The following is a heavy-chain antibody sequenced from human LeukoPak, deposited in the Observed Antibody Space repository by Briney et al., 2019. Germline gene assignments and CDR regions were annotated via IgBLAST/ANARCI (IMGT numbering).Heavy chain of an antibody. J-gene: IGHJ4*02. CDR3: ARNIVATIFSPFDY. D-gene: IGHD5-12*01. Sequence: ASVKVSCKASGGTFSSYAISWVRQAPGQGLEWMGRIIPIFGTANYAQKFQGRVTITTDGSTSTAYMELSSLRSEDTAVYYCARNIVATIFSPFDYWGQGTLVTVSS. CDR2: IIPIFGTA. V-gene: IGHV1-69*05. CDR1: GGTFSSYA.